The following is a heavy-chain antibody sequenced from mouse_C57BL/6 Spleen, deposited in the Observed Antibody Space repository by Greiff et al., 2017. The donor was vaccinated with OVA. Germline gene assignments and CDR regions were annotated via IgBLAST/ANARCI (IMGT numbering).Heavy chain of an antibody. J-gene: IGHJ3*01. Sequence: VQLQQSGAELVMPGASVKLSCKASGYTFTSYWMHWVKQRPGQGLEWIGEIDPSDSYTNYNQKFKGKSTLTVDKSSSTAYMQLSSLTSEDSAVYYCARRGVTGGFAYWGQGTLVTVSA. CDR2: IDPSDSYT. CDR1: GYTFTSYW. D-gene: IGHD4-1*01. CDR3: ARRGVTGGFAY. V-gene: IGHV1-69*01.